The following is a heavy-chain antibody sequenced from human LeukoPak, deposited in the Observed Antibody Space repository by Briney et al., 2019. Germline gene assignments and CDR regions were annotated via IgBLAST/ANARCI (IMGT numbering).Heavy chain of an antibody. V-gene: IGHV3-48*01. D-gene: IGHD6-13*01. Sequence: PGGSLRLSCAVSGFTFGSYTMNWVRQAPGKGLEWVSHISSTSTTYYADSVKGRFTTSRDNAKNSLYLQMNSLRAEDTAVYYCARERQLVGLDYWGQGTLVTVSS. CDR1: GFTFGSYT. CDR3: ARERQLVGLDY. CDR2: ISSTSTT. J-gene: IGHJ4*02.